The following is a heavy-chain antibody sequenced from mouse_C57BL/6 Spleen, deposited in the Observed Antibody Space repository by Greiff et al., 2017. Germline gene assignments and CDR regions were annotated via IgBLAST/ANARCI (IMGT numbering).Heavy chain of an antibody. J-gene: IGHJ1*03. Sequence: EVKLVESGGGLVKPGGSLKLSCAASGFTFSSYAMSWVRQTPEKRLEWVATISDGGSYTYYPDNVKGRFTISRDNAKNNLYLQMSHLKSEDTAMYYCARDGTTVVATEYFDVWGTGTTVTVSS. CDR1: GFTFSSYA. D-gene: IGHD1-1*01. CDR3: ARDGTTVVATEYFDV. V-gene: IGHV5-4*01. CDR2: ISDGGSYT.